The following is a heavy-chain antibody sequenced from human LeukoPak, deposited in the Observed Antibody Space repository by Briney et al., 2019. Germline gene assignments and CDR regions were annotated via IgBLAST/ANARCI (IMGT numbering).Heavy chain of an antibody. CDR1: GGSISSYY. CDR2: IYYSGST. J-gene: IGHJ4*02. Sequence: PSETLSFTCTVSGGSISSYYWSWIRQPPGKGLEWIGYIYYSGSTNYNPSLKSRVTISVDTSKNQFSLKLSSVTAADTAVYYCARLWFGELLFDYWGQGTLVTVSS. V-gene: IGHV4-59*08. CDR3: ARLWFGELLFDY. D-gene: IGHD3-10*01.